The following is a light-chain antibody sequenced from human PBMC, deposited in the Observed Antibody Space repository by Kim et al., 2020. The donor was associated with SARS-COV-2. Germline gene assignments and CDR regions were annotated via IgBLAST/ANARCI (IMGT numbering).Light chain of an antibody. J-gene: IGKJ4*01. CDR3: QHYNNWPLT. CDR2: GAS. CDR1: QSVSSN. V-gene: IGKV3-15*01. Sequence: EIVMTQSPATLSVSPGERATLSCRASQSVSSNLAWYQQKPAQAPRLLIYGASTRATGIPARFSGSGSGTEFTLTITSLQSEDFAVYYCQHYNNWPLTFGGGTKVDIK.